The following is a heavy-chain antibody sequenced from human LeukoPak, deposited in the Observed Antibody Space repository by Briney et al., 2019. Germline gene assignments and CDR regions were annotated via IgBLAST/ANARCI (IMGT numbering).Heavy chain of an antibody. J-gene: IGHJ4*02. CDR3: AREYDYVWGSYRFYYFDY. CDR1: GGSISRYY. CDR2: IYYSGST. D-gene: IGHD3-16*02. Sequence: PSETLSLTCTVSGGSISRYYWSWLRPPPGKGLEWIGYIYYSGSTNYNPSLTSRVTISVDTYKNQFSLKLSSVTAADTAVYYCAREYDYVWGSYRFYYFDYWGQGTLVTVSS. V-gene: IGHV4-59*01.